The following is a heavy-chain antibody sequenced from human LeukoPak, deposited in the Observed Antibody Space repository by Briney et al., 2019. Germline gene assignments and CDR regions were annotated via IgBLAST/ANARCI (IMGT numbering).Heavy chain of an antibody. CDR3: ARSGIVATITGYYFDY. D-gene: IGHD5-12*01. CDR2: IYHSGST. CDR1: GYSISSGYY. Sequence: SETLSLTCAVSGYSISSGYYWGWIRQPPGKGLEWIGSIYHSGSTSYNPSLKSRGTISVDTSKNQFSLKLSFVTAADTAVYYCARSGIVATITGYYFDYWGQGTLVTVSS. J-gene: IGHJ4*02. V-gene: IGHV4-38-2*01.